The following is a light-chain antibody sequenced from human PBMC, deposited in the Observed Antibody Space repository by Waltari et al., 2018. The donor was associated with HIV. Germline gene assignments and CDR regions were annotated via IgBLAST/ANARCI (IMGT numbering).Light chain of an antibody. CDR3: VGWDASLSAYV. J-gene: IGLJ1*01. V-gene: IGLV1-47*01. CDR1: SSNIGNDN. CDR2: KNY. Sequence: PPSASGTPGQRVTISCSGSSSNIGNDNVYWYQQLPGTAPKLLIYKNYQRPSGVPDRFAGSKSGTSASLAISGLRSEDEADYYCVGWDASLSAYVFGTGTKVTIL.